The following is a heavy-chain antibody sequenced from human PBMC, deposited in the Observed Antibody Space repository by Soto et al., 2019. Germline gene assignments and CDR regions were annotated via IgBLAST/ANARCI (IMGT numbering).Heavy chain of an antibody. Sequence: PXHTLSLTFAISGDSFSSSIAAWNWIRQSPSRGLEWLGRTYYRSKWYNDYAVSVKSRITINPDTSKNQFSLQLNSVTPEDTAVYYCARSVSQEGWFDPWGQGTLVTASS. CDR3: ARSVSQEGWFDP. V-gene: IGHV6-1*01. CDR1: GDSFSSSIAA. CDR2: TYYRSKWYN. J-gene: IGHJ5*02.